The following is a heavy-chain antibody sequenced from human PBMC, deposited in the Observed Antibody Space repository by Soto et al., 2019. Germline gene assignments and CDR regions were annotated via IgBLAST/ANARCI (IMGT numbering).Heavy chain of an antibody. D-gene: IGHD6-13*01. CDR3: AKVSSSWYSGFFDL. Sequence: GGSLRLSCAGSGFTFSSYAIHWVRQAPGKGLEWVSGLSDSGGSTYYADSVKGRFTISRDNSMNTLYLQMNTLRAEDTAVYYCAKVSSSWYSGFFDLWGQGTLVTVSS. CDR1: GFTFSSYA. V-gene: IGHV3-23*01. CDR2: LSDSGGST. J-gene: IGHJ4*02.